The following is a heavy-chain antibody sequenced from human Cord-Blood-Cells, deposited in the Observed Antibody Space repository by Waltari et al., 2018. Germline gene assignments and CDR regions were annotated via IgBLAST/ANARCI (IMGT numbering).Heavy chain of an antibody. CDR3: ARVTAVADWFDP. J-gene: IGHJ5*02. V-gene: IGHV3-48*02. Sequence: EVQLVESGGCSVQLGGHLRLSCAASGFTFGSYSMTWVRQAPGKGLGWVSYISSSSSTIYYADSVKGRFTISRDNAKNSLYLQMNSLRDEDTAVYYCARVTAVADWFDPWGQGTLVTVSS. D-gene: IGHD6-19*01. CDR1: GFTFGSYS. CDR2: ISSSSSTI.